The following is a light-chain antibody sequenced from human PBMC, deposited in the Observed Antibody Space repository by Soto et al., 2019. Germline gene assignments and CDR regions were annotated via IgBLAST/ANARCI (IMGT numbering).Light chain of an antibody. J-gene: IGLJ1*01. CDR1: ISDVGGYNY. CDR3: SSYTSSRTYV. V-gene: IGLV2-14*01. Sequence: QSVLTQPSSGSGSPGQSITLSCTGTISDVGGYNYVSWYQQHPGKAPKLMIYEVSNRPSGVSNRFSGSKSGNTASLTISGLQAEDEADYYCSSYTSSRTYVFGTGTKVTVL. CDR2: EVS.